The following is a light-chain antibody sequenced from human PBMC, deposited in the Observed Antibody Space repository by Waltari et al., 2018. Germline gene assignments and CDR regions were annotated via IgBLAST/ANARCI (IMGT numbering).Light chain of an antibody. CDR3: QQSGTFPPT. Sequence: DIRMTQSPSSVSASVGDRVTITCRASQDIRTWLAWYQQKPGKAPMLLIYHASGLQSGVPSRVSGSGSGTDFTLTISSLQPEDFATYSCQQSGTFPPTFGPGTKVEI. J-gene: IGKJ1*01. V-gene: IGKV1-12*01. CDR2: HAS. CDR1: QDIRTW.